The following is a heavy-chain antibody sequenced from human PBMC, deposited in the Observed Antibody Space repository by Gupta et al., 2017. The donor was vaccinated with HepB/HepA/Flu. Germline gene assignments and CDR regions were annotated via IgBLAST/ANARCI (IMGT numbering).Heavy chain of an antibody. V-gene: IGHV3-73*01. CDR3: TRRDSGSYSDY. Sequence: SGSAMHWVRQASGKGLEWVGRIRSKANSYATAYAASVKGRFTISRDDSKNTAYLQMNSLKTEDTAVYYCTRRDSGSYSDYWGQGTLVTVSS. D-gene: IGHD1-26*01. CDR1: SGSA. CDR2: IRSKANSYAT. J-gene: IGHJ4*02.